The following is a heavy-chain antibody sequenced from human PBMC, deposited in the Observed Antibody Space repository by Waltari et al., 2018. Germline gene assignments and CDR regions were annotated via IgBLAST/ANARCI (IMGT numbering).Heavy chain of an antibody. D-gene: IGHD3-10*01. V-gene: IGHV1-69*01. CDR2: ISPIFGTA. Sequence: QVQLVQSGAEVKKPGSSVKVSCKASGGTFSSYAISWVRQAPGPGLEWMGGISPIFGTANYAQKFQGRVTITADESTSTAYMERGSLRSEDTAVYYCAISPAYGSGSYYNAWGQGTLVTVSS. J-gene: IGHJ5*02. CDR3: AISPAYGSGSYYNA. CDR1: GGTFSSYA.